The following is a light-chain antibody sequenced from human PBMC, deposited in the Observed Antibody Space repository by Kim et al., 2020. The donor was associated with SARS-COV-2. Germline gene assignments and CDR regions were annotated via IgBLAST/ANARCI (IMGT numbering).Light chain of an antibody. CDR3: QQVNSHIRT. V-gene: IGKV1-9*01. Sequence: DIQLTQSPSFLSASVGDRVTITCRASQGIGSYLAWYQQKPGKAPNLLIYAASTLQSGVPSRFSGSGSGTEFTLTISSLQPEDFATYFCQQVNSHIRTFAQGTKVDIK. CDR1: QGIGSY. J-gene: IGKJ1*01. CDR2: AAS.